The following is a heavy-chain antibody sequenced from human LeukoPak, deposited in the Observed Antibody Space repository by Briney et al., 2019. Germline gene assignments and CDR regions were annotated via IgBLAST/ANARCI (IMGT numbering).Heavy chain of an antibody. CDR1: GFTFTSSA. D-gene: IGHD5-18*01. CDR2: IVVGSGNT. Sequence: GASVKVSCKASGFTFTSSAVQWVRQARGQRVEWIGWIVVGSGNTNYAQKFQERVTITRDMSTSTAYMELSSLRSQDTAVYYCAAGYSYSFLDYWGQGTLVTVSS. V-gene: IGHV1-58*01. CDR3: AAGYSYSFLDY. J-gene: IGHJ4*02.